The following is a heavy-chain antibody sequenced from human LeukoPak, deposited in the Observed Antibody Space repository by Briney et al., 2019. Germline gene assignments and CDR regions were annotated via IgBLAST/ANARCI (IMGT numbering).Heavy chain of an antibody. CDR2: ISAYNGNT. J-gene: IGHJ6*02. Sequence: ASVKVSCKASGYTFTSYGISWARQAPGQGLEWMGWISAYNGNTNYAQKLQGRVTMTTDTSTSTAYMELRSLRSDDTAVYYCARVDTAMVVNYYYYYGMDVWGQGTTVTVSS. CDR1: GYTFTSYG. CDR3: ARVDTAMVVNYYYYYGMDV. V-gene: IGHV1-18*01. D-gene: IGHD5-18*01.